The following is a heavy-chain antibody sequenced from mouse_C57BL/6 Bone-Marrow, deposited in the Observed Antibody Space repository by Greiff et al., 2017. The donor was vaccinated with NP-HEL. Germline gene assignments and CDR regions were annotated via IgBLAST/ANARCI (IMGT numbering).Heavy chain of an antibody. Sequence: EVKLVESGGGLVQPGGSLKLSCAASGFTFSDYGMAWVRQAPRKGPEWVAFISNLAYSIYYADTVTGRFTISRENAKNTLYLEMSSLRSEDTAMYYRARHYYYGSSYDAMDYWGQGTSVTVSS. CDR1: GFTFSDYG. J-gene: IGHJ4*01. V-gene: IGHV5-15*01. CDR3: ARHYYYGSSYDAMDY. D-gene: IGHD1-1*01. CDR2: ISNLAYSI.